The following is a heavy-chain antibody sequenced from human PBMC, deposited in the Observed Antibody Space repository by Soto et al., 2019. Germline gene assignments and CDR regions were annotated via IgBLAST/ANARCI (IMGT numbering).Heavy chain of an antibody. CDR3: ASTGSADYYFDY. CDR1: GGSISGGGYY. Sequence: QVQLQESGPGLVKPSQTLSLTCTVSGGSISGGGYYWSWIRQHPGKGLEWIGYINCSGSTYYNPSLKSRVTIAVDTSKNQFPLKLSSVTAADTAVYYCASTGSADYYFDYWGQGTLVTVSS. D-gene: IGHD1-1*01. J-gene: IGHJ4*02. V-gene: IGHV4-31*03. CDR2: INCSGST.